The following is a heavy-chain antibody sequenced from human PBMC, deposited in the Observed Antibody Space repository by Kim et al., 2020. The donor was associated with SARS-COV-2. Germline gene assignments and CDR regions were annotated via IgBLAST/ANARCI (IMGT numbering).Heavy chain of an antibody. CDR2: IRPNDGGA. V-gene: IGHV1-2*02. Sequence: ASVKVSCKASGYTFGEYYIHWVRQAPGQGLEWMGYIRPNDGGATSTQKFQGRVTMTRDTSINAAYMDLTSLISDDTGVYYCATGLGDGSAWWRPLDLWGQGTLVIVSS. CDR1: GYTFGEYY. CDR3: ATGLGDGSAWWRPLDL. J-gene: IGHJ4*02. D-gene: IGHD6-19*01.